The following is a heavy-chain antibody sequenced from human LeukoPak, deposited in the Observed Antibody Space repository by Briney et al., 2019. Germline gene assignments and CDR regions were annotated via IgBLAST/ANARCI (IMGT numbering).Heavy chain of an antibody. CDR3: ARAPITSPFYFDY. Sequence: GGSLRLSCAASEFTFSDHYMTWIRQSPGKGLEWISYISPSAYSTYYADSVKGRFSISRDNAKNSLYLQMDSLRAEDTALYYCARAPITSPFYFDYWGQGTLVTVSS. CDR2: ISPSAYST. CDR1: EFTFSDHY. J-gene: IGHJ4*02. V-gene: IGHV3-11*01. D-gene: IGHD2-2*01.